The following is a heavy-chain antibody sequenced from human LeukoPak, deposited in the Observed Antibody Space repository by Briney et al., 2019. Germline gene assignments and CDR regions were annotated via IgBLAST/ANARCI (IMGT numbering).Heavy chain of an antibody. CDR2: INSDGSTT. V-gene: IGHV3-74*01. J-gene: IGHJ4*02. CDR3: ARGSGLAGGVPFDY. Sequence: PGGSLRLSCAASGFTFSSYWMHWVRQAPGKGLVWVSRINSDGSTTNYADSVKGRFTISRDNAKNTLYLQMNSLRAEDTAVYNCARGSGLAGGVPFDYWGQGTLVTVSS. D-gene: IGHD3-10*01. CDR1: GFTFSSYW.